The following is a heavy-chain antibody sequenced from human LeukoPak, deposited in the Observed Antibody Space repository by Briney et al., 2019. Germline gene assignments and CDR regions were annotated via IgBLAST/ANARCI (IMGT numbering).Heavy chain of an antibody. CDR2: IIPIFGTA. J-gene: IGHJ4*02. CDR3: ASSRARLGIGFYFDY. V-gene: IGHV1-69*13. CDR1: GGTFSSYA. D-gene: IGHD7-27*01. Sequence: SVKVSCKASGGTFSSYAISWVRQAPGQGLEWMGGIIPIFGTANYAQKFQGRVTITADESTSTAYMELSSLRSEDTAVYYCASSRARLGIGFYFDYWGQGTLVTVSS.